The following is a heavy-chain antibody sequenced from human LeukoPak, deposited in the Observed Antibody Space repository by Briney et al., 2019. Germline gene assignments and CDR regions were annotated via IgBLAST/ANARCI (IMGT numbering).Heavy chain of an antibody. CDR1: GFTFSSYA. Sequence: GGSLRLSCAASGFTFSSYAMSWVRQAPGKGLEWVSAISGSGGSTYYADSVKGRFTISRDNSKNTLYLQMNSLRAEDTAVYYCAKADCSGGSCYSLAKYYFDHWGQGTLVTVSS. D-gene: IGHD2-15*01. V-gene: IGHV3-23*01. CDR2: ISGSGGST. CDR3: AKADCSGGSCYSLAKYYFDH. J-gene: IGHJ4*02.